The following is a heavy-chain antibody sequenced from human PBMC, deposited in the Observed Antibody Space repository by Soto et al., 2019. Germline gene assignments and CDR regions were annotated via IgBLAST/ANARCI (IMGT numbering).Heavy chain of an antibody. Sequence: EVQLVESGGGLVQPGGSLRLSCAASGFSFSNYAMDWVRQAPGKGLEWVSYISGSSSNIRYADSVKGRFTISRDNAKSSVYLQMNSLGADETAVYYCASDPSRGCDWARYLDLWGRGTLVTVSS. CDR2: ISGSSSNI. D-gene: IGHD5-12*01. CDR1: GFSFSNYA. J-gene: IGHJ2*01. V-gene: IGHV3-48*01. CDR3: ASDPSRGCDWARYLDL.